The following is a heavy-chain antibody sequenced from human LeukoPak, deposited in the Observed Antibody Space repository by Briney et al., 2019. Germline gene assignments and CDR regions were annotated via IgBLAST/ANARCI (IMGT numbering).Heavy chain of an antibody. V-gene: IGHV3-33*01. CDR3: ARDLGGPWNY. CDR1: GFTFTSYG. J-gene: IGHJ4*02. Sequence: GGSLRLSCAASGFTFTSYGMHWVRQAPGKGLEWVAVIWYDGIDTFYADSVKGRSTISRDNAKKLVYLQMNSLRAEETAVYYCARDLGGPWNYWGQGALVTVSS. CDR2: IWYDGIDT. D-gene: IGHD3-3*01.